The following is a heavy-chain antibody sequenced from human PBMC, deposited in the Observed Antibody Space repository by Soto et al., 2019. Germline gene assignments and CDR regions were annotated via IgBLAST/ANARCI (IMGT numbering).Heavy chain of an antibody. J-gene: IGHJ6*02. V-gene: IGHV3-33*01. Sequence: PGGSLRLSCAASGFTFSSYGMHWVRQAPGKGLEWVAVIWYDGSNKYYADSVKGRFTISRDNSKNTLYLQMNSLRAEDTAVYYCARDQDIVVVVAAMDYYYGMDVWGQGTMVTVSS. CDR1: GFTFSSYG. CDR3: ARDQDIVVVVAAMDYYYGMDV. CDR2: IWYDGSNK. D-gene: IGHD2-15*01.